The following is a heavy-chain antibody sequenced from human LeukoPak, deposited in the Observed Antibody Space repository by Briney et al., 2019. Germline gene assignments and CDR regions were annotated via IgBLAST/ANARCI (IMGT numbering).Heavy chain of an antibody. D-gene: IGHD3-10*01. CDR3: AKSSEPRLCYGSGSYLTN. CDR2: LSGSGGTP. Sequence: GGSLRLSCAASVFTFSSYAMSWVRPAPGEGLGWVSALSGSGGTPYYPDSVKGRFAISRDNSNNTLFLQMNSLRAEDTALYYCAKSSEPRLCYGSGSYLTNWGQGTLVTVSS. J-gene: IGHJ4*02. V-gene: IGHV3-23*01. CDR1: VFTFSSYA.